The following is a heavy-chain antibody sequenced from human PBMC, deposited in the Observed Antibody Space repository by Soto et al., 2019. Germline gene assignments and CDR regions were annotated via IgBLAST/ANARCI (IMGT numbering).Heavy chain of an antibody. D-gene: IGHD1-26*01. CDR3: ARGVRYYDY. CDR1: GGSISRYF. CDR2: IYYSGST. Sequence: SETLSLTCTFSGGSISRYFWSWIRQPPGKGLEWIGYIYYSGSTNYNPSLKSRVTISVDTSKNQFSLKLSFVTAADTAVYYCARGVRYYDYWGQGTLVTVSS. V-gene: IGHV4-59*01. J-gene: IGHJ4*02.